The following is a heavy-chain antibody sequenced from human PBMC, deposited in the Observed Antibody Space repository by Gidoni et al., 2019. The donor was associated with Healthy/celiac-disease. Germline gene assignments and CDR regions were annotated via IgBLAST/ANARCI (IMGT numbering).Heavy chain of an antibody. CDR1: GGSISSYY. J-gene: IGHJ5*02. D-gene: IGHD3-10*01. CDR2: IYYSGST. V-gene: IGHV4-59*08. Sequence: QVQLQESGPGLVKPSETLSLTCTVSGGSISSYYWSWIRQPPGKGLEWIGYIYYSGSTNYNPSLKSRVTISVDTSKNQFSLKLSSVTAADTAVYYCARRFGESEGWFDPWGQGTLVTVSS. CDR3: ARRFGESEGWFDP.